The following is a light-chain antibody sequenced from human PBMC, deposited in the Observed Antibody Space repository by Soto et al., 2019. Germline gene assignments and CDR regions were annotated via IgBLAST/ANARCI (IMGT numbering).Light chain of an antibody. V-gene: IGKV3-15*01. CDR1: QSVSSN. CDR3: QQYNNWPIN. CDR2: SAS. J-gene: IGKJ5*01. Sequence: EIVMTQSPATLSVSPGERATLSCRASQSVSSNLAWYQQKPGQAPRLLIDSASTRATDIPVRFSGSGSGTEFTLTISSLQSEDFAVYCCQQYNNWPINFGQGTRLAIK.